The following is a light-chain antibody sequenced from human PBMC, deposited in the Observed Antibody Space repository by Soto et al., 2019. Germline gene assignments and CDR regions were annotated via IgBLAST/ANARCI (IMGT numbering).Light chain of an antibody. J-gene: IGLJ2*01. CDR1: SSDIGGYNY. CDR2: EVS. V-gene: IGLV2-14*01. CDR3: CSYTDTSTRV. Sequence: QSVLTQPASVSGSPGQSITISCTGTSSDIGGYNYVSWYQQHPGRAPKVIIYEVSNRPSGVSHRFSGSKSGNTASLTISGLQADDEADYYCCSYTDTSTRVFGGGTKLTVL.